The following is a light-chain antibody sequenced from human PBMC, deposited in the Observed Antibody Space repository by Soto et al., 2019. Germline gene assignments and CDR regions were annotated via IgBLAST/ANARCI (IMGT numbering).Light chain of an antibody. CDR1: QSISSN. CDR3: QQRAYWPQT. J-gene: IGKJ1*01. CDR2: DAS. V-gene: IGKV3-11*01. Sequence: EMVMTLSPATLSVSPGERVTLSCRTSQSISSNLAWYQQKPGQAPRLLIYDASNRATGIPAKFSGSASGTDFTLTISSLEPEDFAVYYCQQRAYWPQTFGQGTKVDIK.